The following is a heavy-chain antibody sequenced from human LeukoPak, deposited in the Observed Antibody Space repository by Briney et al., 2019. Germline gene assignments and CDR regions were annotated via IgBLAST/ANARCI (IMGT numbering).Heavy chain of an antibody. CDR2: INSDGSAT. D-gene: IGHD2-15*01. Sequence: PGGSLRLSCVASVFTLSTYWMHWVRQAPGKGLVWVSRINSDGSATSYADSVMVRFTISRDSAKNTLYLQMNSLRPEDTAVYYCARGNKWSFDSWGQGALVTVSS. J-gene: IGHJ4*02. CDR3: ARGNKWSFDS. CDR1: VFTLSTYW. V-gene: IGHV3-74*01.